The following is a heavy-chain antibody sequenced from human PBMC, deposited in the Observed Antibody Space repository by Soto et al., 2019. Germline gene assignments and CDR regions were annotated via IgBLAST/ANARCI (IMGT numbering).Heavy chain of an antibody. CDR3: TSRDPGTSVDY. Sequence: PSETLPLTGAVSGGPFTSNDWWTWVRQPPGQGLEWIGEIYRTGSTNYNPSLKSRVTISLDKSENQFSLKVTSLTAADTAVYYCTSRDPGTSVDYWGQGTLFTVCS. V-gene: IGHV4-4*02. CDR1: GGPFTSNDW. CDR2: IYRTGST. J-gene: IGHJ4*02. D-gene: IGHD1-7*01.